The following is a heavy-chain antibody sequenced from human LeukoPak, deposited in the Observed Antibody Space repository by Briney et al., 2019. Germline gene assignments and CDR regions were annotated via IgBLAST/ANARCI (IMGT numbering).Heavy chain of an antibody. J-gene: IGHJ4*02. CDR1: GFTFSSNW. CDR2: INQDGSKI. Sequence: GGSLRLSCAASGFTFSSNWMYWVRQASGKGLEWVANINQDGSKIYYVDSVKGRFTISRENAKNSLSLQMNSLRAEDTAVYYCVRQQTPHGNFDYWGQGTLVTVSS. D-gene: IGHD1-26*01. CDR3: VRQQTPHGNFDY. V-gene: IGHV3-7*03.